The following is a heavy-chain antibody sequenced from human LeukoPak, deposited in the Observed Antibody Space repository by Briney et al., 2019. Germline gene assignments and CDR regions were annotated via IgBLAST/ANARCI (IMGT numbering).Heavy chain of an antibody. Sequence: GGSLRLSCAASGFTVSSNYMSWVRQAPGKGLEWVSSISGGRTYYADSVKGRFTISRDNSKNTLDLQMHSLRVEDTAVYYCARGDSGNFDYWGQGTLVTVSS. V-gene: IGHV3-53*01. CDR2: ISGGRT. CDR1: GFTVSSNY. J-gene: IGHJ4*02. CDR3: ARGDSGNFDY. D-gene: IGHD1-26*01.